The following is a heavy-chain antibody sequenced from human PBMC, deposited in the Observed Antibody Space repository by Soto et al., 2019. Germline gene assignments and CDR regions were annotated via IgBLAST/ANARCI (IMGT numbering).Heavy chain of an antibody. CDR2: IFYSGST. D-gene: IGHD2-21*02. J-gene: IGHJ5*02. CDR3: ARHPSDFWFDP. V-gene: IGHV4-39*01. Sequence: SETLSLTCTVSGGSISSSSYYWGWIRQPPGKGLEWIGSIFYSGSTYYNPSLKSRVTISVDTSKNQFSLKLSSVTAADTAVYYCARHPSDFWFDPWGQGTLVTVSS. CDR1: GGSISSSSYY.